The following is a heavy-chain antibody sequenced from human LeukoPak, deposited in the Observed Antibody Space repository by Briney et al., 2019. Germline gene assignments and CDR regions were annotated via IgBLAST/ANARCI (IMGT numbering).Heavy chain of an antibody. CDR2: IRYDGSNK. CDR3: AQKQQL. Sequence: GGSLRLSCAASGFTFSSYSMNWVRQAPGKGLEGVGFIRYDGSNKYYADSVKGRFTISRDNSKNTLYLQMNSLRAEDTAVYYCAQKQQLWGQGTLVTVSS. J-gene: IGHJ4*02. V-gene: IGHV3-30*02. D-gene: IGHD1/OR15-1a*01. CDR1: GFTFSSYS.